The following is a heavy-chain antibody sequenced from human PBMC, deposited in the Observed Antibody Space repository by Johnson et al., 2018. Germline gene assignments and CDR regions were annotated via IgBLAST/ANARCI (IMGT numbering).Heavy chain of an antibody. CDR1: GFTFSSYG. CDR2: ISYDGSNK. J-gene: IGHJ6*03. CDR3: ARATGGPYFYYYMDV. D-gene: IGHD3-10*01. Sequence: QVQLVQSGGGVVQPGRSLRLSCAASGFTFSSYGMHWVRQAPGKGLEWVAVISYDGSNKYYADSVKGRFTISRDNSKNTLYLQMNSLRAEDTAVYYCARATGGPYFYYYMDVWGKGTTVTVSS. V-gene: IGHV3-30*03.